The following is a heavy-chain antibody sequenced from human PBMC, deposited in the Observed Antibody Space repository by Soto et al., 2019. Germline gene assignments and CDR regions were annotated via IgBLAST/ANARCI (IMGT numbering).Heavy chain of an antibody. D-gene: IGHD2-15*01. Sequence: QITLKESGPTLVKPTQTLTLTCTFSGFSLSTSGVGVGWIRQPPGKALEWLALIYWDDDKRYSPSLKSRLTITKDTSKNQVVLTMTNMDPVDTATYYCAHSVLRGRGGSGYYFDYWGQGTLVTVSS. CDR3: AHSVLRGRGGSGYYFDY. J-gene: IGHJ4*02. CDR2: IYWDDDK. V-gene: IGHV2-5*02. CDR1: GFSLSTSGVG.